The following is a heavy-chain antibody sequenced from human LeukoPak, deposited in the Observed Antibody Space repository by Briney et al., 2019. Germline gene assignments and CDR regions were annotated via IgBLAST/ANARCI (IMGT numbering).Heavy chain of an antibody. Sequence: GGSLSLSCAASGFIFSTHAMSWVRLAPGRGLEWVSVVSSGGGTTYYADFVKGRFTISRNNSMSTLSLQMRSLGVEDTAMYYCARGHCSGGSCNWGQFDSWGQGTPVTVS. CDR3: ARGHCSGGSCNWGQFDS. CDR1: GFIFSTHA. D-gene: IGHD2-15*01. CDR2: VSSGGGTT. V-gene: IGHV3-23*01. J-gene: IGHJ4*02.